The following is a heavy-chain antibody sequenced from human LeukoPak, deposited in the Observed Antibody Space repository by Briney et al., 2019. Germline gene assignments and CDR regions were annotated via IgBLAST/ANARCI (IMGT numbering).Heavy chain of an antibody. CDR1: GYTFTSYG. V-gene: IGHV1-18*01. CDR3: ASDNPSGWYSY. J-gene: IGHJ4*02. Sequence: ASVKVSCKASGYTFTSYGISWVRQAPGQGLEWMGWISAYNGNTNYAQKLQGRVTMTRDTSTSTVYMELSSLRSEDTAVYYCASDNPSGWYSYWGQGTLVTVSS. D-gene: IGHD6-19*01. CDR2: ISAYNGNT.